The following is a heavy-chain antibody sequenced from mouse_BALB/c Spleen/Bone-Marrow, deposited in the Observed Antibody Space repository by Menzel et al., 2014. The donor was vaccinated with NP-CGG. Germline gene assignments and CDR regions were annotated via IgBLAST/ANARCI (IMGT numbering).Heavy chain of an antibody. CDR1: GYTFTSHN. Sequence: QQPRAELVKPGASVKMSCKASGYTFTSHNMHWVKRTPGQGLEWIGAIYPGNGDTSYNQKFKGKATLTADKSSSTAYMQLSSLTSEDSAAYYCARGDGYDSYYFDYWGQGTTLTVSS. V-gene: IGHV1-12*01. D-gene: IGHD2-2*01. CDR3: ARGDGYDSYYFDY. CDR2: IYPGNGDT. J-gene: IGHJ2*01.